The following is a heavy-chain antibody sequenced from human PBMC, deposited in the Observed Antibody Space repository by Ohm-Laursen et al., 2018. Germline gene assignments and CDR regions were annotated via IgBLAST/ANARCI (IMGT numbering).Heavy chain of an antibody. CDR3: ARDPPPYGDDSSGFDY. CDR2: INPNSRGK. V-gene: IGHV1-2*02. D-gene: IGHD4-17*01. Sequence: SSVKVSCKASGYTFTAYYIHWVRQAPGQGLEWMGWINPNSRGKNYARNFEGRVTMTKDTSVSTAYMELSSLRSDDTAVYYCARDPPPYGDDSSGFDYWGQGILVTVSS. CDR1: GYTFTAYY. J-gene: IGHJ4*02.